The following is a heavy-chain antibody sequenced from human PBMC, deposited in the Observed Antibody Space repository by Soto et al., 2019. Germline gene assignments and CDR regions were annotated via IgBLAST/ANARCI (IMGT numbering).Heavy chain of an antibody. D-gene: IGHD1-26*01. CDR2: IWYDGSNK. J-gene: IGHJ6*02. CDR3: ARESGSYDYYYYGMDV. V-gene: IGHV3-33*01. CDR1: GFTFSSYG. Sequence: QVQLVESGGGVVQPGRSLRLSCAASGFTFSSYGMHWVRQAPGKGLEWVAVIWYDGSNKYYADSVKGRFAISRDNSKNTLYLQMNSLRAEDTAVYYCARESGSYDYYYYGMDVWGQGTTVTVSS.